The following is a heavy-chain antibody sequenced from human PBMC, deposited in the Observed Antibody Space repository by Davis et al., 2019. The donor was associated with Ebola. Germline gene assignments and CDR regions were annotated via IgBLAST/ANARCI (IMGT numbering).Heavy chain of an antibody. J-gene: IGHJ4*02. CDR1: GGTFSSYT. V-gene: IGHV1-69*04. CDR3: ATDVWGTGKIAARPIDY. CDR2: IIPILGIA. D-gene: IGHD6-6*01. Sequence: SVKVSCKASGGTFSSYTISWVRQAPGQGLEWMGRIIPILGIANYAQKFQGRVTMTEDTSTDTAYMELSSLRSEDTAVYYCATDVWGTGKIAARPIDYWGQGTLVTVSS.